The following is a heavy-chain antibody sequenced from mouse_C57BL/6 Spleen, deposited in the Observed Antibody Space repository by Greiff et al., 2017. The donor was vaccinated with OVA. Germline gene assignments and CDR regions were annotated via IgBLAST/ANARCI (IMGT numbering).Heavy chain of an antibody. D-gene: IGHD3-1*01. CDR3: ARGGSRDYAMDY. V-gene: IGHV1-80*01. CDR1: GYAFSSYW. Sequence: VKLQESGAELVKPGASVKISCKASGYAFSSYWMNWVKQRPGKGLEWIGQIYPGDGDTNYNGKFKGKATLTADKSSSTAYMQLSSLTSEDSAVYFCARGGSRDYAMDYWGQGTSVTVSS. CDR2: IYPGDGDT. J-gene: IGHJ4*01.